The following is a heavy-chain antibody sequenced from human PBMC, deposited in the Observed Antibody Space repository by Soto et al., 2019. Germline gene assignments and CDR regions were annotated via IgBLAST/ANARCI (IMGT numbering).Heavy chain of an antibody. CDR3: ATLVATISLAEAYYFDY. Sequence: LRLSCAASGFTFSNYWMTWVRQAPGKGLEWVANINRDGSDNYLVDSLKGRFTISRDNSKNSLYLQMNSLRAEDTAVYYCATLVATISLAEAYYFDYWGQGTLVTVSS. J-gene: IGHJ4*02. V-gene: IGHV3-7*01. CDR2: INRDGSDN. D-gene: IGHD5-12*01. CDR1: GFTFSNYW.